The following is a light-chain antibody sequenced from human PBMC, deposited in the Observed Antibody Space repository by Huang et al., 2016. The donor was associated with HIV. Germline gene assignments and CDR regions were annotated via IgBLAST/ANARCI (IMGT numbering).Light chain of an antibody. CDR1: QSVLYSSNNKNY. Sequence: DIVMTQSPDSLAVSLGERATINCKSSQSVLYSSNNKNYLSWYQQKPGQSPKLLISWASTRESGVPDRFSGSRSGTDFTLTISSLQAEDVAVYYCHQYYNTRYTFGQGTKLEIK. CDR3: HQYYNTRYT. J-gene: IGKJ2*01. V-gene: IGKV4-1*01. CDR2: WAS.